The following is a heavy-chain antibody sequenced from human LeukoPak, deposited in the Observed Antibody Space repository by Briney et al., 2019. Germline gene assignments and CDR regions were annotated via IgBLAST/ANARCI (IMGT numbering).Heavy chain of an antibody. J-gene: IGHJ3*02. CDR3: ARRTYYYGSGISSEAFDI. Sequence: PSETLSLTCAVSGYSISSGYYWGWIRQPPGKGLEWIGSIYHSGSTYYNPSLKSRVTISVDTSKNQFSLKLSSVTAADTAVYYCARRTYYYGSGISSEAFDIWGQGTMVTVSS. V-gene: IGHV4-38-2*01. CDR1: GYSISSGYY. D-gene: IGHD3-10*01. CDR2: IYHSGST.